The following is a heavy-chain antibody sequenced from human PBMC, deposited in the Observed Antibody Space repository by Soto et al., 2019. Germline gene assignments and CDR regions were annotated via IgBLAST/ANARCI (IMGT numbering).Heavy chain of an antibody. D-gene: IGHD3-22*01. CDR1: GFTFSSYA. Sequence: EVQLLESGGGLVQPGGSLRLSCAASGFTFSSYAMSWVRQAPGKGLEWVSAISGSGGSTYYADSVKGRFTISRDNSKNTLYLQMNSLRAEDTAVYYCAKDRDWDYDSSGYPPGPMDVWGQGTTVTVSS. CDR2: ISGSGGST. V-gene: IGHV3-23*01. CDR3: AKDRDWDYDSSGYPPGPMDV. J-gene: IGHJ6*02.